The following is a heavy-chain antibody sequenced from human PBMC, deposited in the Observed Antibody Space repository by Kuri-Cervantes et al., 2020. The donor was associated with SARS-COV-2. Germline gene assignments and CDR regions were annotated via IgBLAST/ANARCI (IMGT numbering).Heavy chain of an antibody. J-gene: IGHJ4*03. V-gene: IGHV5-51*01. Sequence: GGSLRLSCKGSDYSFSTSWIDWVRQMPGKGLQWVGIINTSDSDTNYSPSFKGHVTISADEYISTAYLQWSSLKASDTAMYYCARLRGDIGSILRFDYFDYWGQGTLVTVSS. CDR1: DYSFSTSW. D-gene: IGHD3-10*01. CDR2: INTSDSDT. CDR3: ARLRGDIGSILRFDYFDY.